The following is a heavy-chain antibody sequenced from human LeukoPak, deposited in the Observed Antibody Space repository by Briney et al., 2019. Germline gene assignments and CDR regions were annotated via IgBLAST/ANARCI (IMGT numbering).Heavy chain of an antibody. D-gene: IGHD3-10*01. J-gene: IGHJ4*02. CDR3: AKGGRGYFDY. V-gene: IGHV3-23*01. Sequence: PGGSLRLSFSASGFTFSSYAMSWGPQAPGKGLEWVSAFSGSGGSTYYADSVKGRFTIPRDNSKNTLYLQMNSLRAEDTAVYYCAKGGRGYFDYWGQGTLVTVSS. CDR2: FSGSGGST. CDR1: GFTFSSYA.